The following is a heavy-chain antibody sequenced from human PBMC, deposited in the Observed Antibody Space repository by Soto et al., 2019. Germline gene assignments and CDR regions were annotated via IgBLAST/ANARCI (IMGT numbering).Heavy chain of an antibody. J-gene: IGHJ4*02. CDR2: IVVGSGNT. CDR1: GFTFTSSA. Sequence: QMQLVQSGPEVKKPGTSVKVSCKASGFTFTSSAMQWVRQARGQRLEWIGWIVVGSGNTNYAQKFQERVTITRDMSTSTAYMELSSLRSEDTAVYYCAAGEGYYDFWSGSNPFDYWGQGTLVTVSS. V-gene: IGHV1-58*02. CDR3: AAGEGYYDFWSGSNPFDY. D-gene: IGHD3-3*01.